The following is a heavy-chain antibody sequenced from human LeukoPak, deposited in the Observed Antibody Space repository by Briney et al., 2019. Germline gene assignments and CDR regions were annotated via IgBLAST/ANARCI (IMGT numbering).Heavy chain of an antibody. J-gene: IGHJ6*02. CDR2: INHSGST. CDR3: ARRTIAAAGSHMKYYGMDV. CDR1: GGSFSGYY. D-gene: IGHD6-13*01. V-gene: IGHV4-34*01. Sequence: SETLSLTCAVYGGSFSGYYWSWIRQPPGKGLEWIGEINHSGSTNYNPSLKSRVTISVDTSKNQFSLKLSSVTAADTAVYYCARRTIAAAGSHMKYYGMDVWGQGTTVTVSS.